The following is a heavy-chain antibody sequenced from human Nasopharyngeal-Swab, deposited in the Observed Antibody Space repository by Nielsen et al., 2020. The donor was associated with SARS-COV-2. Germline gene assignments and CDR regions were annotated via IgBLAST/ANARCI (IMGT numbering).Heavy chain of an antibody. D-gene: IGHD3-3*01. CDR1: GGTFSSYA. Sequence: SVKVSCKASGGTFSSYAISWVRQAPGQGLEWMGGIIPIFGTANYAQKFQGRVTITADESTSTAYMELSSLRSEDTAVYYCAREPPLYDFWSGHFNGMDVWGQGTTVTVSS. J-gene: IGHJ6*02. V-gene: IGHV1-69*13. CDR3: AREPPLYDFWSGHFNGMDV. CDR2: IIPIFGTA.